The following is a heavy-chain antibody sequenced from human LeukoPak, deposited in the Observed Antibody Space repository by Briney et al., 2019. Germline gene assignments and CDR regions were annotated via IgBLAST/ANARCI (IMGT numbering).Heavy chain of an antibody. J-gene: IGHJ4*02. CDR1: GFTFSSYA. CDR2: ISDSGGDT. CDR3: AKDVAEGNGFDY. D-gene: IGHD2-21*01. Sequence: GGSLRLSCVASGFTFSSYAMSGVRQAPGKGLEWVSDISDSGGDTYYADSVKGRFSISRDNSKNMVHLQMSGLRAEDTAIYYCAKDVAEGNGFDYWGQGTLVTVSS. V-gene: IGHV3-23*01.